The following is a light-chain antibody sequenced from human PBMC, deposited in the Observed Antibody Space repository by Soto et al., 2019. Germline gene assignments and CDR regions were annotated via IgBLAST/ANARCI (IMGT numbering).Light chain of an antibody. CDR2: WAS. Sequence: DIVLTQSPDSLAVSLGERATINCKSSQSVLYSSNNKNYLAWYQQKLGQPPKLLIYWASTRESGVPDRFSGSGSGTDFTLTISSLQAEDVAVYYCQQYYSTPYTFGQGTELEIK. CDR3: QQYYSTPYT. CDR1: QSVLYSSNNKNY. V-gene: IGKV4-1*01. J-gene: IGKJ2*01.